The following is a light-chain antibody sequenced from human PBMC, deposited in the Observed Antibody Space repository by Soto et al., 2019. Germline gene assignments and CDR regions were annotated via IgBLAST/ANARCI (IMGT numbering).Light chain of an antibody. Sequence: EIVFTQSPGTLSLSPGDRATLYCRASQSVSSSNLAWYQQKRGQSPRLLIYGASSRATGIPDRFSGSGSGTDFTLTISRLEPEDFAVYYCQQYGSSRTFGQGTKLDNK. CDR1: QSVSSSN. J-gene: IGKJ1*01. CDR3: QQYGSSRT. CDR2: GAS. V-gene: IGKV3-20*01.